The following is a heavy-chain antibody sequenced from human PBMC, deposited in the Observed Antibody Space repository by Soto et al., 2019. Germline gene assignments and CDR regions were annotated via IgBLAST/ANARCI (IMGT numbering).Heavy chain of an antibody. CDR1: GFTFSSYW. Sequence: EVQLVESGGGLVQPGGSLRLSCAASGFTFSSYWMHWVRQAPGKGLVWVSRINNDGTSTTYADSVKGRFTISRDNAKNTLYLQMNSLRAEDTAVYYCARPLLSNALDLWGQGTMVTVSS. V-gene: IGHV3-74*01. D-gene: IGHD2-21*01. CDR3: ARPLLSNALDL. CDR2: INNDGTST. J-gene: IGHJ3*01.